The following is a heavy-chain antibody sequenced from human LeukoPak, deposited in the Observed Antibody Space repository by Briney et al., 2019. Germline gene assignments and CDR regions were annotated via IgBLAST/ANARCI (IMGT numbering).Heavy chain of an antibody. J-gene: IGHJ6*03. D-gene: IGHD1-26*01. CDR3: ARVQRTEEGGYSYYYIDV. CDR2: VYYSGST. Sequence: PSETLSLTCTVSGDSIPSNYWTWIRQPPGKGLQWIGYVYYSGSTNYSPSLKSRATISVDTSKNQFSLNLRSVTAADTAVYYCARVQRTEEGGYSYYYIDVWGKGTTVTVSS. V-gene: IGHV4-59*08. CDR1: GDSIPSNY.